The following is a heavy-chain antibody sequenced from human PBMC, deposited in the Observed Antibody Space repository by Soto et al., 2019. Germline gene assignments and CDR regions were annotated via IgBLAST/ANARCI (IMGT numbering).Heavy chain of an antibody. CDR2: IDPSDSYT. CDR3: ARPGLSSSSPGYYYGMDA. J-gene: IGHJ6*02. CDR1: GYSFTSYW. D-gene: IGHD6-6*01. Sequence: GESLKISCKGSGYSFTSYWISWVRQMPGKGLEWMGRIDPSDSYTNYSPSFQGHVTISADKSISTAYLQWSSLKASDTAMYYCARPGLSSSSPGYYYGMDAWGQGTTVTVSS. V-gene: IGHV5-10-1*01.